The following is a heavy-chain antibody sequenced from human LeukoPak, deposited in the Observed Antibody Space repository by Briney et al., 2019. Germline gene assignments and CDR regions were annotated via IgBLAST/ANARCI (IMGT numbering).Heavy chain of an antibody. V-gene: IGHV3-23*01. D-gene: IGHD1-26*01. Sequence: GGSLRLSCADPGFTFSSYAMSWVRQAPGKGLEWVSAISGSGGSTYYADSVKGRFTISRDNSKNTLYLQMNSLRAEDTALYYCAKDESESYMVVNNWFDPWGQGTLVTVSS. CDR1: GFTFSSYA. J-gene: IGHJ5*02. CDR3: AKDESESYMVVNNWFDP. CDR2: ISGSGGST.